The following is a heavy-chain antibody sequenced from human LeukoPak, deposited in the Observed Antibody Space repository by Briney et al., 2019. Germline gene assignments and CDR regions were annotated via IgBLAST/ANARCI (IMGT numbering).Heavy chain of an antibody. Sequence: GGSLRLSCAASGYRFSTSDMHWVRQGSGRGLEWVSSIASTGETYYAPSVKGRFAISRENAKNSLYLQMNSLRGGDTAIYHCVRGGEIGLDYWGQGTLVTVSS. CDR3: VRGGEIGLDY. D-gene: IGHD3-16*01. V-gene: IGHV3-13*01. CDR1: GYRFSTSD. J-gene: IGHJ4*02. CDR2: IASTGET.